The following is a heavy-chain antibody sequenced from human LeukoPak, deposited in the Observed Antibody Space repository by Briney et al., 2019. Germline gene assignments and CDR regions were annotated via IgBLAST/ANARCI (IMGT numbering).Heavy chain of an antibody. V-gene: IGHV1-69*06. CDR3: ARDVPIVATTPQPPGDY. J-gene: IGHJ4*02. D-gene: IGHD5-12*01. CDR1: GGTFSSYA. CDR2: IIPIFGTA. Sequence: RASVKVSCKASGGTFSSYAISWVRQAPGQGLEWMGGIIPIFGTANYAQKFQGRVTITADKSTSTAYMELSSLRSEDTAVYYCARDVPIVATTPQPPGDYWGQGTLVTVSS.